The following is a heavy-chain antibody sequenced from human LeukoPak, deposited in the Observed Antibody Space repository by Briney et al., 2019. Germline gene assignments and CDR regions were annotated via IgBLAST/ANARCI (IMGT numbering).Heavy chain of an antibody. CDR1: EGSFNSYP. V-gene: IGHV1-69*04. D-gene: IGHD1-7*01. CDR3: AREPGFVNY. Sequence: SVKVSCKASEGSFNSYPLSWVRQAPGQGLEWMGRIIPIISITDYAQKFQGRITITADKSTYTVYMELNSLGSDDTTVYYCAREPGFVNYWGQGTLVTVSS. CDR2: IIPIISIT. J-gene: IGHJ1*01.